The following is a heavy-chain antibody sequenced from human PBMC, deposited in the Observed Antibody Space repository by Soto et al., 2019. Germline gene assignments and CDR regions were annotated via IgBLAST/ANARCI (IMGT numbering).Heavy chain of an antibody. CDR2: IYHSGST. V-gene: IGHV4-30-2*01. Sequence: PSETLSLTCAVSGGSISSGGYSWTWIRQPPGKGLEWIGYIYHSGSTYYNPSLKSRVTISVDRSKNQFSLKLSSVTAADTAVYYCARVGTRESVWGQGTLVTVSS. J-gene: IGHJ4*02. CDR3: ARVGTRESV. D-gene: IGHD2-2*01. CDR1: GGSISSGGYS.